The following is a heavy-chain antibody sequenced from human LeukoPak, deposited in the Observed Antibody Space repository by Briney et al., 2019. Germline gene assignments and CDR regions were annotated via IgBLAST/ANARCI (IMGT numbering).Heavy chain of an antibody. Sequence: ASVKVSCKASGYTFTSYAMNWVRQAPGQGLEWMGWINTNTGNPTYAQGFTGRFVFSLDTSVSTAYLQISSLKAEDTAVYYCARGEQWLPYYYYMDVWGKGTTVTVSS. V-gene: IGHV7-4-1*02. CDR3: ARGEQWLPYYYYMDV. CDR2: INTNTGNP. D-gene: IGHD6-19*01. CDR1: GYTFTSYA. J-gene: IGHJ6*03.